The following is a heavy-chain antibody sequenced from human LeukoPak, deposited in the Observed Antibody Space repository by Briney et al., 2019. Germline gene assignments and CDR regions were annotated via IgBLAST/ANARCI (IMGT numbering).Heavy chain of an antibody. J-gene: IGHJ4*02. CDR1: GYTFTGYY. V-gene: IGHV1-2*02. D-gene: IGHD4-17*01. CDR2: INPNSGGT. CDR3: ARVVQPNYGDRAYFDY. Sequence: ASVKVSCKASGYTFTGYYMHWVRQAPGQGLEWMGWINPNSGGTNYAQKFQGRVTMTRDTSISTAYMELSRLRSDGTAVYYCARVVQPNYGDRAYFDYWVQGTLVTVSS.